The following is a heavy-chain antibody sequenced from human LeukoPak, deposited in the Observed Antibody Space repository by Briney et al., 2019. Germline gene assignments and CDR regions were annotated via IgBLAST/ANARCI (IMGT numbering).Heavy chain of an antibody. CDR1: GGSFSGYY. V-gene: IGHV4-34*01. CDR3: ARGRMVAAFYYYYMDV. CDR2: INHSGST. Sequence: SETLSLTCAVYGGSFSGYYWSWIRQPPGKGLEWIGEINHSGSTNYNPSLKSRVTISVDTSKNQFSLKLSSVTAADTAVYYCARGRMVAAFYYYYMDVWGKGTTVTVSS. J-gene: IGHJ6*03. D-gene: IGHD2-15*01.